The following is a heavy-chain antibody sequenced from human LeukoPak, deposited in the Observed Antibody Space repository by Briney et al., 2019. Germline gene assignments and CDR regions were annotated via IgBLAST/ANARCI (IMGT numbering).Heavy chain of an antibody. V-gene: IGHV3-53*01. Sequence: PGGSLRLSCAASGLTFSSHWMHWVRQAPGKGLEWVSLIYSGGSTYYADSVKGRFTISRDNSKNTLYLQMNNLRAEDTAVYYCGSEPDYVDGEDWGQGTLVTVSS. D-gene: IGHD4/OR15-4a*01. J-gene: IGHJ4*02. CDR2: IYSGGST. CDR3: GSEPDYVDGED. CDR1: GLTFSSHW.